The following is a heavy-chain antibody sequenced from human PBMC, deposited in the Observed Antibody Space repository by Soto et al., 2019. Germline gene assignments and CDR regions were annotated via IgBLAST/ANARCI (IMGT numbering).Heavy chain of an antibody. CDR1: GGSISSYY. D-gene: IGHD3-16*01. CDR2: IYYSGST. Sequence: TSETLSLTCTVSGGSISSYYWSWIRQPPGKGLEWIGYIYYSGSTNYNPSLKSRVTISVDTSKNQFSLKLSSVTAADTAVYYCARGGPYNWFDPWGQGTLVTVSS. CDR3: ARGGPYNWFDP. V-gene: IGHV4-59*01. J-gene: IGHJ5*02.